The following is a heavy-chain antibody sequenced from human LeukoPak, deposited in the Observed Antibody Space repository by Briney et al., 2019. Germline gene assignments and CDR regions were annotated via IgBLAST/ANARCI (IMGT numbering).Heavy chain of an antibody. Sequence: GGSLRLSCAASGFTFSSYWMHWVRQAPGKGLVWVSHIKSDGISTSYADSVKGRFTISRDNVKKTLYLQMNSLRAEDTAVYYCATWEDCSGGSCYPPPDYWGQGTLVTVSS. CDR3: ATWEDCSGGSCYPPPDY. J-gene: IGHJ4*02. D-gene: IGHD2-15*01. V-gene: IGHV3-74*01. CDR1: GFTFSSYW. CDR2: IKSDGIST.